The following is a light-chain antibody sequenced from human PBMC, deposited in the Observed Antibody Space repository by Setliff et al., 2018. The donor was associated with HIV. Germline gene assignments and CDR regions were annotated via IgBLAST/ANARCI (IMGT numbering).Light chain of an antibody. CDR1: SSDIGGYNF. Sequence: QSMLSQPASVSGSPGQSITLSCTGTSSDIGGYNFVSWYQHLPGKAPKLMIYKVTNRPSGVSNRFSGSKSGNTASLTISGLQADDEADYYCSSYTSSSPYVFGTGTKGTVL. V-gene: IGLV2-14*01. CDR2: KVT. CDR3: SSYTSSSPYV. J-gene: IGLJ1*01.